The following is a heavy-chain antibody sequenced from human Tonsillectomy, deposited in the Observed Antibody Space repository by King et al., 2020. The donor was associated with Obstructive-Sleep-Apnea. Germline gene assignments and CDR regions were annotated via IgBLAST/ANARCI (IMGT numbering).Heavy chain of an antibody. CDR1: GYTFTGYY. V-gene: IGHV1-2*04. CDR3: ARLSSYDSSGYYYHDY. Sequence: HVQLVESGAEVKKPGASVKVSCKASGYTFTGYYMHWVRQAPGQGLEWMGWINPNSGGTNYAQKFQGWVTTTRDTSISTAYMELSRLRSDDTAVYYCARLSSYDSSGYYYHDYWGQGTLVTVSS. J-gene: IGHJ4*02. CDR2: INPNSGGT. D-gene: IGHD3-22*01.